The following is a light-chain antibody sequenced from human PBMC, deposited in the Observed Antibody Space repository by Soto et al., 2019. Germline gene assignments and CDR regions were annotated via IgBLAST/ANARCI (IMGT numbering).Light chain of an antibody. J-gene: IGKJ1*01. CDR1: QNISSW. V-gene: IGKV1-5*03. CDR2: QTS. Sequence: DIQITQSPSTLSASVGDRVTLTCRASQNISSWLAWYQQKPGKAPNLLIYQTSNLESGVPSRFSGRGSGTEFTLTITSLQPDDFATYYCQQYKRYPKTFGQGTKVDIK. CDR3: QQYKRYPKT.